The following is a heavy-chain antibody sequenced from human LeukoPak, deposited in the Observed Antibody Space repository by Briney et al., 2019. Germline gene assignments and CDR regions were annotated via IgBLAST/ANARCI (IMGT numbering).Heavy chain of an antibody. CDR3: ARGMITFGGVIVAFDY. D-gene: IGHD3-16*02. CDR1: GGTFSSYA. Sequence: SVKVSCKASGGTFSSYAISWVRQAPGQGLEWMGGIIPIFGTANYAQKFQGRVTITADESTSTAYMELSSLRSEDTAVYYCARGMITFGGVIVAFDYWGQGTLVTVSS. CDR2: IIPIFGTA. J-gene: IGHJ4*02. V-gene: IGHV1-69*13.